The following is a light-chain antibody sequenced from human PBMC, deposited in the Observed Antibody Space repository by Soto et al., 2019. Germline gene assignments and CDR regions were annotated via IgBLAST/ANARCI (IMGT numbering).Light chain of an antibody. CDR1: RSIHTS. J-gene: IGKJ5*01. Sequence: ELVLTHSPGTLSVSPGERVTLSCRARRSIHTSLAWYQQKPGQPPRLVVYDSTLRANGVPDRFGGSRSGTEFTLTINNLEPEDFAVYYCQERDVWPPITFGQGTRLEIK. CDR2: DST. CDR3: QERDVWPPIT. V-gene: IGKV3-11*01.